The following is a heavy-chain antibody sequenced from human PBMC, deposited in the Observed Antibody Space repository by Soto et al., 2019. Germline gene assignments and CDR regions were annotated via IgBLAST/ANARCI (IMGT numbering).Heavy chain of an antibody. V-gene: IGHV4-39*07. CDR1: GDSITSSSHY. CDR3: ARDRTYYGSGSYYKVPGYYYYGMDV. CDR2: LNHNGNT. D-gene: IGHD3-10*01. Sequence: PSETLSLTCTVSGDSITSSSHYWGWIRQPPGKGLECIANLNHNGNTNYNPSLKSRVTISVDTSKNQFSLKLSSVTAADTAVYYCARDRTYYGSGSYYKVPGYYYYGMDVWGQGTTVTVSS. J-gene: IGHJ6*02.